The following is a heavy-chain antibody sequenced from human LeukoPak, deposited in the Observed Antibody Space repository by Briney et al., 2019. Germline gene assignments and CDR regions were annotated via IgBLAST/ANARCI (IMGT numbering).Heavy chain of an antibody. CDR2: IYYSGST. V-gene: IGHV4-39*07. D-gene: IGHD2/OR15-2a*01. CDR3: ARVPLSTGYPFDY. J-gene: IGHJ4*02. Sequence: SETLSLTCTVSGGSISSSTYYWGWIRQSPGNGLEWIGNIYYSGSTYYNPSLKSRVTISVDTSKNQFSLKLSSVTAADTAVYYCARVPLSTGYPFDYWGQGTLVTVSS. CDR1: GGSISSSTYY.